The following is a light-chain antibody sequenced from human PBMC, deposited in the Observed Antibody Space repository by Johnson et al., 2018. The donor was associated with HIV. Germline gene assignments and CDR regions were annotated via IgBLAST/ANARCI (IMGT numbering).Light chain of an antibody. CDR3: GTWDSSLILYV. Sequence: QSVLTQPPSVSAAPGQKVTISCSGSSSNIGNNYVSWYQQLPGTAPKLLIYENNKRPSGIPDRFSGSQSGTSATLGITGLQTWDEADYYCGTWDSSLILYVFGTGTKVTVL. V-gene: IGLV1-51*02. J-gene: IGLJ1*01. CDR2: ENN. CDR1: SSNIGNNY.